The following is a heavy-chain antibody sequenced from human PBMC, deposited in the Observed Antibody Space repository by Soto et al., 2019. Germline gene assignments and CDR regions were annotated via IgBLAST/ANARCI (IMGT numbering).Heavy chain of an antibody. CDR3: ARGGYSYGYYYYGMDV. CDR1: GGTFSSYA. CDR2: IIPIFGTA. J-gene: IGHJ6*02. D-gene: IGHD5-18*01. V-gene: IGHV1-69*05. Sequence: GTSVKVSCKASGGTFSSYAISWVRQAPGQGLEWMGGIIPIFGTANYAQKFQGRVTMTRNTSISTAYMELSSLRSEDTAVYYCARGGYSYGYYYYGMDVWGQGTTVTVSS.